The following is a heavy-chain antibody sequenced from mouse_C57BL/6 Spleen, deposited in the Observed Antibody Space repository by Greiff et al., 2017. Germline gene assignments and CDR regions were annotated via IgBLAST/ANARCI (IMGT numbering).Heavy chain of an antibody. V-gene: IGHV1-62-2*01. CDR2: FYPGSGSI. CDR3: ARDENGDGYFDY. D-gene: IGHD4-1*01. CDR1: GYTFTEYT. J-gene: IGHJ2*01. Sequence: QVQLQQSGAELVKPGASAKLSCKASGYTFTEYTILWVKQRSGQGLEWIGWFYPGSGSIKYNEKFKDKATLTPDKSSSTVYMELSRLTSEDSAVYFCARDENGDGYFDYWGQGTTLTVSS.